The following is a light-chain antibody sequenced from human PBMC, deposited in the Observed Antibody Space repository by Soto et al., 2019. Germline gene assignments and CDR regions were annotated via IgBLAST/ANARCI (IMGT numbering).Light chain of an antibody. J-gene: IGKJ4*01. CDR3: QKYDSAPLT. V-gene: IGKV1-27*01. CDR2: GAS. CDR1: QDISSY. Sequence: DMQMTQSPSSLAASVGDRITITCRASQDISSYLAWYQQKPGKVPKLLIYGASTLQSGVPSGFSGSGSASGSGTEFTLTISSLQPEDVATYYCQKYDSAPLTFGGGTKVEIK.